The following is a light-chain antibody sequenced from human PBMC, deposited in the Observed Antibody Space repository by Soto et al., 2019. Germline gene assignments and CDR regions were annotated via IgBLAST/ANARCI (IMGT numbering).Light chain of an antibody. Sequence: QSVLTQPPSASGSPGQSVTISCSGTSSDLGDYDYVSWYQQHPGKAPRLMIYEVSERPSGVPDRFSGSKSGNTASLTVTGLQAEDEADYYCSSYAGSNNLIVGGGTQLT. J-gene: IGLJ7*01. CDR3: SSYAGSNNLI. V-gene: IGLV2-8*01. CDR2: EVS. CDR1: SSDLGDYDY.